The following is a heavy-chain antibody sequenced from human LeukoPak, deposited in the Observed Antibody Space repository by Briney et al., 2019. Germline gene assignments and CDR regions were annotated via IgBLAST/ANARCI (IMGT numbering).Heavy chain of an antibody. J-gene: IGHJ4*02. D-gene: IGHD3-10*01. CDR1: GYTFTGYY. CDR3: ATQWFGELLLGNDRTLDY. CDR2: INPNSGGT. V-gene: IGHV1-2*02. Sequence: ASVKVSCKASGYTFTGYYMHWVRQAPGQGLEWMGWINPNSGGTNYAQKFQGRVTMTRDTSISTAYMELSRLRSDDAAVYYCATQWFGELLLGNDRTLDYWGQGTLVTVSS.